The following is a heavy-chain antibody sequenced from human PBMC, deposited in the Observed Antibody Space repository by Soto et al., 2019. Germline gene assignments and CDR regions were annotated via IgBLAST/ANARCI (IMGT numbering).Heavy chain of an antibody. CDR3: ARDHYPNYDILTGYYSFGY. CDR2: ISGSGGST. D-gene: IGHD3-9*01. J-gene: IGHJ4*02. V-gene: IGHV3-23*01. CDR1: GFTFSSYA. Sequence: GGSLRLSCAASGFTFSSYAMSWVRQAPGKGLEWVSAISGSGGSTYYADSVKGRFTISRDNAKNSLYLQMNSLRAEDTAVYYCARDHYPNYDILTGYYSFGYWGQGTLVTVSS.